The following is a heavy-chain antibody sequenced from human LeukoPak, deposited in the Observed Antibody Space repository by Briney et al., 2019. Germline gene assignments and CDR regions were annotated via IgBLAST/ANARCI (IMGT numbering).Heavy chain of an antibody. CDR2: IIPIFGTA. V-gene: IGHV1-69*01. CDR1: GGTFSSYA. D-gene: IGHD2-15*01. J-gene: IGHJ4*02. CDR3: ARLVVVVAATIGYFDY. Sequence: AASVKVSCKASGGTFSSYAISWVRQAPGQGLEWMGGIIPIFGTANYAQKFQGRVTITADESTSTAYMELSSLRSEDTAVYYCARLVVVVAATIGYFDYWGQGTLVTVSS.